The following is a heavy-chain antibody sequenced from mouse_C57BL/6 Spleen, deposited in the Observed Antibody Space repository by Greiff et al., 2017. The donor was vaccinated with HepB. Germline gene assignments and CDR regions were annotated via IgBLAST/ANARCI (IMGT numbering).Heavy chain of an antibody. V-gene: IGHV1-82*01. Sequence: QVQLQQSGPDLVKPGASVKISCKASGYAFSSSWMNWVKQRPGKGLEWIGRIYPGDGDTNYNGKFKGKATLTADKSSSTAYMQLSSLTSEDSAVYFCARALLLWPYYFDYWGQGTTLTVSS. CDR3: ARALLLWPYYFDY. CDR2: IYPGDGDT. J-gene: IGHJ2*01. CDR1: GYAFSSSW. D-gene: IGHD2-1*01.